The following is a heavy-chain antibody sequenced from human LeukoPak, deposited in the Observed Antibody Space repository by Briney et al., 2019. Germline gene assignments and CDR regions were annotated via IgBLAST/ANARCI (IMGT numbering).Heavy chain of an antibody. V-gene: IGHV3-30*02. Sequence: GGSPRLSCAASGFTFSSYGMHWVRQAPGKGLEWVAFIRYDGSNKYYADSVKGRFTISRDNSKNTLYLQMNSLRAEDTAVYYCAKDRFLEWLSQYYFDYWGKGPLVTVS. CDR3: AKDRFLEWLSQYYFDY. CDR2: IRYDGSNK. D-gene: IGHD3-3*01. J-gene: IGHJ4*02. CDR1: GFTFSSYG.